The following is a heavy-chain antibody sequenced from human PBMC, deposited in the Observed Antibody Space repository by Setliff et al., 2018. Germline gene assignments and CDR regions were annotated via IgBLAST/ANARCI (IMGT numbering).Heavy chain of an antibody. J-gene: IGHJ3*02. D-gene: IGHD1-26*01. V-gene: IGHV5-51*01. CDR1: GYTFTNYW. CDR3: ARVGPLTDDAFDI. Sequence: PGESLTISCKGSGYTFTNYWIAWVRQMPGKGLEYMGIIYPADSDTTYSPSFQGQVTISADKSINTAYLQWSCLKASDTAIYYCARVGPLTDDAFDIWGQGTMVTVSS. CDR2: IYPADSDT.